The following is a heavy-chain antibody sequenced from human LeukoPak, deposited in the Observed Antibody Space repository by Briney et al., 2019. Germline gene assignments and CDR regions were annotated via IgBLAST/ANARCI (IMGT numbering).Heavy chain of an antibody. J-gene: IGHJ4*02. CDR1: GFTFSSYS. V-gene: IGHV3-48*02. CDR2: ISSSSSTI. Sequence: GSLRLSCAASGFTFSSYSMNWVRQAPGKGLEWVSYISSSSSTIYYADSVKGRFTISRDNAKNSLYLQMNSLGDEDTAVYYCARSTVVDYWGQGTLVTVSS. CDR3: ARSTVVDY. D-gene: IGHD4-23*01.